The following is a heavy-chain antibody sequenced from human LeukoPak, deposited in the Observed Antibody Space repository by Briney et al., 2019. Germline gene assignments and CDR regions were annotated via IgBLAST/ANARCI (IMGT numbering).Heavy chain of an antibody. D-gene: IGHD1-7*01. V-gene: IGHV1-2*06. CDR2: INPNSGGT. J-gene: IGHJ6*03. CDR1: GYTFTGYY. Sequence: ASVKVSCKASGYTFTGYYMHWVRQAPGQGLEWMGRINPNSGGTNYAQKFQGRVTMTRDTSISTAYMELSRLRSDDTAVYYCARDQGWNYQWGDVWGKGTTVTVS. CDR3: ARDQGWNYQWGDV.